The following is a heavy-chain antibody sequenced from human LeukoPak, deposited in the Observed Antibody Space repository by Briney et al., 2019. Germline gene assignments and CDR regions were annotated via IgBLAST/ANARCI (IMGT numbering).Heavy chain of an antibody. Sequence: GGSLRLSCAASGFTFSSYEMNWVRQAPGKGLEWVSYISSSGSTIYYADSVKGRFTISRDNSKNTLYLQMNSLRAEDTAVYYCAKGPRSSWSLNWFDPWGQGTLVTVSS. CDR3: AKGPRSSWSLNWFDP. J-gene: IGHJ5*02. V-gene: IGHV3-48*03. CDR2: ISSSGSTI. D-gene: IGHD6-13*01. CDR1: GFTFSSYE.